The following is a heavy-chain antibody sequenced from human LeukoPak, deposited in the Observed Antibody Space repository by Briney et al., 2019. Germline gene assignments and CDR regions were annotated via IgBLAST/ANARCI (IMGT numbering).Heavy chain of an antibody. CDR1: GFTFSSYS. CDR2: ISSNSIYV. Sequence: PGGFLRLSCAASGFTFSSYSMNWVRQAPGKGLEWVSSISSNSIYVFYADSMKGRFTISRDNAKNSLSLQMNSLRAEDTAVYYCARDQVDRIWYFDYWGQGTLVTVSS. J-gene: IGHJ4*02. CDR3: ARDQVDRIWYFDY. D-gene: IGHD1-14*01. V-gene: IGHV3-21*01.